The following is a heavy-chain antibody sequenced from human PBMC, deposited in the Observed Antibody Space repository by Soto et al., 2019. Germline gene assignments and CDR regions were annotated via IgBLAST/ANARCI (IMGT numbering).Heavy chain of an antibody. D-gene: IGHD3-10*01. CDR3: ARGRYGEY. J-gene: IGHJ4*02. Sequence: QVHLVQSGAEVKKPGASVKVSCKASGYTFTSYGITWVRQAPGQGLEWMGWISAHNGNTDYAQKLQGRVLVTRDTSTSTADMELRSLISDDTAVYYCARGRYGEYWGQGALVTVSS. CDR1: GYTFTSYG. CDR2: ISAHNGNT. V-gene: IGHV1-18*01.